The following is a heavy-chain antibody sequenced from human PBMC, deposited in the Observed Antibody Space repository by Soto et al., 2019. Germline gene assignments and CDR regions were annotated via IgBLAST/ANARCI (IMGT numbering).Heavy chain of an antibody. V-gene: IGHV2-5*02. J-gene: IGHJ4*02. CDR2: LYWDDAT. CDR3: AHSRLGYYPYYFDY. CDR1: VFSLSTSGVG. D-gene: IGHD3-10*01. Sequence: QITLKESGPTLAKPTQTLTLTCTFSVFSLSTSGVGVGWIRQPPGKAMEWLAFLYWDDATRYTPSLKSRLTITNETSKNQVGLTMTNLDPLDTATYYCAHSRLGYYPYYFDYWGQVTLVTVSS.